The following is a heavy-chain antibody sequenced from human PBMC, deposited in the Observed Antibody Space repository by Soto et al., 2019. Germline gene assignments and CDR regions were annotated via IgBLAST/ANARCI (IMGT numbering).Heavy chain of an antibody. CDR3: AKAPMIVPYYFDY. V-gene: IGHV3-23*01. D-gene: IGHD3-22*01. CDR2: ISGSGGST. Sequence: QSGGSLRLSCAASGFTFSSYAMSWVRQAPGKGLEWVSAISGSGGSTYYADSVKGRFTISRDNSKNTLYLQMNSLRAEDTAVYYCAKAPMIVPYYFDYWGQGTLVTVSS. J-gene: IGHJ4*02. CDR1: GFTFSSYA.